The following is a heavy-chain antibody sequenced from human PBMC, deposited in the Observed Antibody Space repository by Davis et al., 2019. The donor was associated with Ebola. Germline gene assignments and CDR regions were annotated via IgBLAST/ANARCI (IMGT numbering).Heavy chain of an antibody. Sequence: GESLKISCAASGFNFNNYVIHWVRQAPGKGLEWVAAIWYDGSKKYYGDPVKGRFSISRDNSKNTAFLQMNSLRDDDTAVYYCARGRHVVVVVSTFGSDALDFWGHGTKVTVSS. J-gene: IGHJ3*01. D-gene: IGHD2-21*01. V-gene: IGHV3-33*01. CDR3: ARGRHVVVVVSTFGSDALDF. CDR2: IWYDGSKK. CDR1: GFNFNNYV.